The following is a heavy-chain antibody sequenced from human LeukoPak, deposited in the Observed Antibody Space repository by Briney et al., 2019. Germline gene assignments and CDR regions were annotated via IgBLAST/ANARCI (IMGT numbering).Heavy chain of an antibody. V-gene: IGHV3-30*03. D-gene: IGHD3-9*01. J-gene: IGHJ4*02. CDR3: AREPNDILTGYFPY. CDR2: ISYDGSNK. Sequence: GGSLRLSCAASGFTFSSYGMHWVRQAPGKGLEWVAVISYDGSNKYYADSVKGRFTISRDNSKNTLYLQMNSLRAEDTAVYYCAREPNDILTGYFPYWGQGTLVTVSS. CDR1: GFTFSSYG.